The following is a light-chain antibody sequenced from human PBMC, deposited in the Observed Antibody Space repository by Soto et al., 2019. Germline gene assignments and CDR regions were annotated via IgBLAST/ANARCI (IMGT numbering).Light chain of an antibody. J-gene: IGLJ1*01. CDR2: DVS. V-gene: IGLV2-11*01. CDR1: SSDVGGYNY. Sequence: QSALTQPRSVSGSPGQSVTISCTGTSSDVGGYNYVSWYQQHPGKAPKLMIYDVSKRPSGVPDRFSGSKSGNTASPTISGLQAEDEADYCCCSYAGSYTLGVFGTGTQLTVL. CDR3: CSYAGSYTLGV.